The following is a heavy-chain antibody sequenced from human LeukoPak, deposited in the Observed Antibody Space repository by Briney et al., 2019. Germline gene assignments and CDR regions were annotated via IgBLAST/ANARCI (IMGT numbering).Heavy chain of an antibody. CDR3: AKAGATGSYYYMDV. J-gene: IGHJ6*03. D-gene: IGHD1-26*01. Sequence: GGSLRLSCAASGFTFSTYAMTWVRQAPGKGLEWVSSISGSGGSTYYADSVKGRFTISRDNSKNTLYLQMNSLRAEDTAVYYCAKAGATGSYYYMDVWGKGTTVTVSS. V-gene: IGHV3-23*01. CDR2: ISGSGGST. CDR1: GFTFSTYA.